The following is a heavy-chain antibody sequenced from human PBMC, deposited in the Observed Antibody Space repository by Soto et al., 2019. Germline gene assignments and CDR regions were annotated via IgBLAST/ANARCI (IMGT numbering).Heavy chain of an antibody. Sequence: QVQLVESGGNLVKPGGSLRLSCAASGFTFSDYYMSWIRQAPGKGLEWVSYISTRGRTIYYADSVKGRFTISRDNAKNSLYLQMNSLRAEDTAVYYCARVRDIVVGVAATDFRHWGQGTLVTVSS. J-gene: IGHJ1*01. V-gene: IGHV3-11*01. CDR1: GFTFSDYY. D-gene: IGHD2-15*01. CDR3: ARVRDIVVGVAATDFRH. CDR2: ISTRGRTI.